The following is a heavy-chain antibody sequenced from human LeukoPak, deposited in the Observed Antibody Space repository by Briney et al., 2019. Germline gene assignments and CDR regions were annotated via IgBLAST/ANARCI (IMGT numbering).Heavy chain of an antibody. CDR2: IYYSGST. CDR3: ARQGGWFDP. CDR1: GGSISSSSYY. J-gene: IGHJ5*02. D-gene: IGHD3-16*01. Sequence: TSETLSLTCTVSGGSISSSSYYWGWIRQPPGKGLEWIGSIYYSGSTYYNPSPKSRVTISVDTSKNQFSLKLSSVTAADTAVYYCARQGGWFDPWGQGTLVTVSS. V-gene: IGHV4-39*01.